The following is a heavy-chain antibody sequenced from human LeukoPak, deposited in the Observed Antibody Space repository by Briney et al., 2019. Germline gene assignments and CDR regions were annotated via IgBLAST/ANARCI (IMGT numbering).Heavy chain of an antibody. D-gene: IGHD7-27*01. CDR3: ARDGELGIIDY. Sequence: SETLSLTCTVSGGSISSYYWSWIRQPPGKGLEWIGYIYYSGSTNYNPSLKSRVTISVDTSKNQFSLKLSSVTAADTAVYYCARDGELGIIDYWGQGTLVTVSS. CDR2: IYYSGST. V-gene: IGHV4-59*01. J-gene: IGHJ4*02. CDR1: GGSISSYY.